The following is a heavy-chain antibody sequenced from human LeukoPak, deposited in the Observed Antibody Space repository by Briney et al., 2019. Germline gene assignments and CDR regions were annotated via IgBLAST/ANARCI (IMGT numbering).Heavy chain of an antibody. CDR3: ARVQYGSGSDY. CDR1: GFTFSSYW. CDR2: IKQDGSET. D-gene: IGHD3-10*01. V-gene: IGHV3-7*04. Sequence: GSLRLSCAASGFTFSSYWMTWVRQAPGKGLEWVANIKQDGSETYYVDSVKGRFTVSRENAKNSLYLEMNSLRAEDTAVYYCARVQYGSGSDYWGRGTLVTVSS. J-gene: IGHJ4*02.